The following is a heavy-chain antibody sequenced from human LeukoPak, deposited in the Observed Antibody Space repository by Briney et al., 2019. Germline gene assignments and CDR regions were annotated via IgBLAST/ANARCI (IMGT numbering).Heavy chain of an antibody. CDR3: ARYPVAGYFDY. V-gene: IGHV4-39*07. Sequence: SETLSLTCTVSGGSISSSSYYWGWIRQPPGKGLEWIGEINHSGSTNYNPSLKSRVTISVDTSKNQFSLKLSSVTAADTAVYYCARYPVAGYFDYWGQGTLVTVSS. CDR1: GGSISSSSYY. D-gene: IGHD6-19*01. CDR2: INHSGST. J-gene: IGHJ4*02.